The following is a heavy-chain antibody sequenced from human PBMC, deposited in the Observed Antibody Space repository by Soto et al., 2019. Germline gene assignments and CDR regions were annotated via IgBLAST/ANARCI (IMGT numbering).Heavy chain of an antibody. Sequence: EVQLVESGGGLVQPGGSLRLSCAASGFTFSNYWMYWVRQAPGKGRVWVSRINSDGSVSSYADSVKGRLTISRDNVKNTLYLQMDSLRAEDTAVYYCARGDCVGGTCYSLAGSFYYYMDVWGKGTTVTVCS. D-gene: IGHD2-15*01. J-gene: IGHJ6*03. CDR1: GFTFSNYW. V-gene: IGHV3-74*01. CDR3: ARGDCVGGTCYSLAGSFYYYMDV. CDR2: INSDGSVS.